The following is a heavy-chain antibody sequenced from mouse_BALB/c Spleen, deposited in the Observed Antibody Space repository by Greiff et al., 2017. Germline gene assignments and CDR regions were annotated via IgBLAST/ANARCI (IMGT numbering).Heavy chain of an antibody. CDR3: ARGYGNYPMDY. CDR1: GYTFTDYN. D-gene: IGHD2-1*01. Sequence: VQLQQSGPELVKPGASVKISCKASGYTFTDYNMHWVKQSHGKSLEWIGYIYPYNGGTGYNQKFKSKATLTVDNSSSTAYMELRSLTSEDSAVYYCARGYGNYPMDYWGQGTSVTVSS. V-gene: IGHV1S29*02. J-gene: IGHJ4*01. CDR2: IYPYNGGT.